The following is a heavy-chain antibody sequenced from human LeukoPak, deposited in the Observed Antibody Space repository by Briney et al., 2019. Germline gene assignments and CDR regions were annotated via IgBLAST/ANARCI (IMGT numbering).Heavy chain of an antibody. V-gene: IGHV3-7*04. CDR2: IKQDGSEK. CDR1: GFTFSSYW. D-gene: IGHD1-26*01. CDR3: ARAGAWWELLHFDY. J-gene: IGHJ4*02. Sequence: GVSLRLSCAASGFTFSSYWMSWVRQAPGKGLEWVANIKQDGSEKYYVDSVKGRFTISRDNAKNSLYLQMNSLRAEDTAVYYCARAGAWWELLHFDYWGQGTLVTVSS.